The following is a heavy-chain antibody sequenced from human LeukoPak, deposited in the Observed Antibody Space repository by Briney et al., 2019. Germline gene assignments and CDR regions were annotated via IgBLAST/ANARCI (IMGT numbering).Heavy chain of an antibody. J-gene: IGHJ4*02. Sequence: GGSLRLSCAASGFTFSSYEMHRVRQAPGKGLEWVSYITSSGSTVYYADSVKGRFTISRDNAKNSLYLQMSSLRAEDTAVYYCATLRPRQQLVVDHWGQGTLVTVSS. CDR1: GFTFSSYE. V-gene: IGHV3-48*03. D-gene: IGHD6-13*01. CDR2: ITSSGSTV. CDR3: ATLRPRQQLVVDH.